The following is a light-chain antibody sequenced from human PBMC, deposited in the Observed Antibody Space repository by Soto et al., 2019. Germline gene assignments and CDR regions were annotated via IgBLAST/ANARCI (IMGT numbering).Light chain of an antibody. CDR3: QQRSNWPPRLT. CDR1: QSVSSY. CDR2: DAS. V-gene: IGKV3-11*01. Sequence: EIVLPQSPATLSLSPGERANLSCRASQSVSSYLAWYQQKPGQAPRLLSYDASNRATGIPARFSGSGSGTDFTRTNCSLEPEDFAVYYCQQRSNWPPRLTCGGGTKVEIK. J-gene: IGKJ4*01.